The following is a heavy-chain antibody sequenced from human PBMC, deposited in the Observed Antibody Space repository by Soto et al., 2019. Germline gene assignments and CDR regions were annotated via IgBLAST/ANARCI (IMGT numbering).Heavy chain of an antibody. CDR2: ISYDGGDK. D-gene: IGHD2-2*01. Sequence: QVKVVESGGGVVQPGRSLRLSCGASGFTFTSDGMHWVRQAPGKGLEWVAVISYDGGDKYYADSVKGRFTISIDNSKNTLYLQMNGLRAEYTAVYYGATASGYCSSSTCSRLIDYYYGMDVWGQRTKVTFS. J-gene: IGHJ6*02. CDR3: ATASGYCSSSTCSRLIDYYYGMDV. V-gene: IGHV3-30*03. CDR1: GFTFTSDG.